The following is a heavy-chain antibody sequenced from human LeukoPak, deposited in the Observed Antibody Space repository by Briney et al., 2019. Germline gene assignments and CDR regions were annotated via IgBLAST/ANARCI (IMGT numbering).Heavy chain of an antibody. CDR2: ILSTDSA. Sequence: PGGSLRLSCVASGFNFTRYNVNWVRQAPGKGLEWLSSILSTDSAFYADSVKGRFTTSRDHAKNSMLLQMNGLRVVDTAVYYCASFRSEYRPAWGQGTLVTVSS. J-gene: IGHJ4*02. V-gene: IGHV3-21*01. CDR3: ASFRSEYRPA. CDR1: GFNFTRYN. D-gene: IGHD2/OR15-2a*01.